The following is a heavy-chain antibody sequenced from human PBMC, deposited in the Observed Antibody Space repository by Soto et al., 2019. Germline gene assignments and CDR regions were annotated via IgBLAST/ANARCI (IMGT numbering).Heavy chain of an antibody. V-gene: IGHV1-69*13. D-gene: IGHD3-22*01. CDR2: IIPIFGTA. J-gene: IGHJ4*02. CDR3: ARSYDSSGYYGYYFDY. CDR1: GGTFSSYA. Sequence: SVKVSCKASGGTFSSYAISWVRQAPGQGLEWMGGIIPIFGTANYAQKFQGRVTITADESTSTAYMELSSLRSEDTAVYYCARSYDSSGYYGYYFDYWGQGTLVTVSP.